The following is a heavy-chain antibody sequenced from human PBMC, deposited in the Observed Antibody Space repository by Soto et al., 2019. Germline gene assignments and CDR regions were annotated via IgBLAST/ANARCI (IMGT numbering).Heavy chain of an antibody. CDR1: GGSISSYY. V-gene: IGHV4-59*01. Sequence: SETLSLTCTVSGGSISSYYWSWIRQPPGKGLEWIGYIYYSGSTNYNPSLKSRVTISVDTSKNQFSLKLSSVTAADTAVYYCARGWTDYDILTGLDWFDPWGQGTLVTVSS. J-gene: IGHJ5*02. D-gene: IGHD3-9*01. CDR3: ARGWTDYDILTGLDWFDP. CDR2: IYYSGST.